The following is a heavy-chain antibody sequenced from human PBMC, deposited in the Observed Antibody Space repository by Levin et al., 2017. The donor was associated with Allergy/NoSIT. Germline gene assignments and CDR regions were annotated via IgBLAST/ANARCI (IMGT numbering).Heavy chain of an antibody. CDR3: ARGVPVGTTSPDVFDI. J-gene: IGHJ3*02. Sequence: RGESLKISCKALGYTFTGYYMHWVRQAPGQGLEWMGWMNPNSGGTNNAQKWQGRVTMTRDTSISTAYMELSRLRSDDTAVYYCARGVPVGTTSPDVFDIWGQGTMVTVSS. V-gene: IGHV1-2*02. CDR2: MNPNSGGT. D-gene: IGHD1-26*01. CDR1: GYTFTGYY.